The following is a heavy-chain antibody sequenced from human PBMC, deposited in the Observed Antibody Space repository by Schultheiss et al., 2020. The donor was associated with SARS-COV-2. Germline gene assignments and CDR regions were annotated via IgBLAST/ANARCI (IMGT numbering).Heavy chain of an antibody. V-gene: IGHV3-23*01. CDR3: ARESVATISHEFDY. Sequence: GGSLRLSCAGSGFTFSSYAMHWVRQAPGKGLEWVSAISGSGGSTYYADSVKGRFTISRDNSKNTLYLQMSSLRAEDTAVYYCARESVATISHEFDYWGQGTLVTVSS. J-gene: IGHJ4*02. CDR1: GFTFSSYA. CDR2: ISGSGGST. D-gene: IGHD5-12*01.